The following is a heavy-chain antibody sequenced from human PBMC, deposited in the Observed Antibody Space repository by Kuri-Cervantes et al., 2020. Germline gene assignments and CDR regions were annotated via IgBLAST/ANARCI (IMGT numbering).Heavy chain of an antibody. D-gene: IGHD5-12*01. Sequence: GESLKISCAASGFTFSNSDMNWVRQAPGKGLEWVSGVSWNGSRTHYADSVKGRFTISRDNSKNTLYLQMNSLRAEDTAVYYCGGGYASNPPTDYWGQGTLVTVSS. CDR3: GGGYASNPPTDY. V-gene: IGHV3-19*01. J-gene: IGHJ4*02. CDR1: GFTFSNSD. CDR2: VSWNGSRT.